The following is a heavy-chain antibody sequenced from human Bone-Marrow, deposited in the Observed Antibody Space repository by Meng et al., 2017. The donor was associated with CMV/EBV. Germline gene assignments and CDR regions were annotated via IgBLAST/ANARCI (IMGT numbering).Heavy chain of an antibody. CDR3: ARRGSSWYGVDH. J-gene: IGHJ4*02. CDR1: GYRFTSYW. D-gene: IGHD6-13*01. V-gene: IGHV5-51*01. CDR2: FYPGDSDT. Sequence: GESLKISCKASGYRFTSYWIGWVRQMPGTGLEWMAIFYPGDSDTRYSPSFQGQITISADKSVSTAYLQWSSLKASDSGIYYCARRGSSWYGVDHWGQGTLVTFSS.